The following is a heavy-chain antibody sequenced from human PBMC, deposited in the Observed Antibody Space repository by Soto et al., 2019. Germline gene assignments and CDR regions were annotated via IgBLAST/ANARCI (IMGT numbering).Heavy chain of an antibody. CDR2: IKQDGSEK. CDR3: ARVEIVVVPAASHYYYYGMDV. V-gene: IGHV3-7*01. CDR1: GFTFSSYW. D-gene: IGHD2-2*03. J-gene: IGHJ6*02. Sequence: EVQLVESGGGLVKPGGSLRLSCAASGFTFSSYWMSWVRQAPGKGLEWVANIKQDGSEKYYVDSVKGRFTISRDNAKNSLYLQMNSLRAEDTAVYYCARVEIVVVPAASHYYYYGMDVWGQGTTVTVSS.